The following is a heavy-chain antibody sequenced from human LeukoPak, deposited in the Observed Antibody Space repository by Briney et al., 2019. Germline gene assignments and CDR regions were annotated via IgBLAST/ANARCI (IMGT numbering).Heavy chain of an antibody. D-gene: IGHD6-19*01. V-gene: IGHV3-66*02. CDR3: ARDKLGSGYSSDFDY. CDR2: IYTGGTT. Sequence: QSGRSLRLSCAASGFSVSSNYMNWVRQAPGKWLEWASAIYTGGTTYYADSVKGRFTISRDNSKSTLYLQMNSLRAEESAVYFCARDKLGSGYSSDFDYWGQGTLVTVSS. J-gene: IGHJ4*02. CDR1: GFSVSSNY.